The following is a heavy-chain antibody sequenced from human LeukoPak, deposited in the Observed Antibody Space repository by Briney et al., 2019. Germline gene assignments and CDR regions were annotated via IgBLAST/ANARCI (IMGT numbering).Heavy chain of an antibody. J-gene: IGHJ5*02. CDR3: AKRVTMVRGPLWFDP. CDR2: INSDGSSS. D-gene: IGHD3-10*01. CDR1: GFTFSSFW. Sequence: GGSLRLSCAASGFTFSSFWMHWVRQAPGKGLVWVSRINSDGSSSSYADSVKGRFTISRDNSKNTLYLQMNSLRAEDTAVYYCAKRVTMVRGPLWFDPWGQGTLVTVSS. V-gene: IGHV3-74*01.